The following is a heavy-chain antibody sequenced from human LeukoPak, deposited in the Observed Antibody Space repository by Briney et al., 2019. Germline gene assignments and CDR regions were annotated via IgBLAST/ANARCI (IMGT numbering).Heavy chain of an antibody. CDR3: ARASGSGDYSAFDM. Sequence: ASVKVSCKASGHTFTGYYIQWVRQAPGQGLEWMGWINPNIGGTNYAQKFQGRITMTRDTSSSTVYMDLSSLTSDDTAVYFCARASGSGDYSAFDMWGQGTMVTVSS. J-gene: IGHJ3*02. V-gene: IGHV1-2*02. CDR2: INPNIGGT. CDR1: GHTFTGYY. D-gene: IGHD4-17*01.